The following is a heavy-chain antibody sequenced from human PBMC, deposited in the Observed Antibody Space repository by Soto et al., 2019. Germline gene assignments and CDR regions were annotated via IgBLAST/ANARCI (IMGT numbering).Heavy chain of an antibody. CDR3: ARVAAEPGLYYYYYYYMDV. J-gene: IGHJ6*03. Sequence: ETLSLTCAVYGGSFSGYYWSWIRQPPGKGLEWIGEINHSGSTNYNPSLKSRVTISVDTSKNQFSLKLSSVTAADTAVYYCARVAAEPGLYYYYYYYMDVWGKGTTV. D-gene: IGHD1-1*01. CDR1: GGSFSGYY. V-gene: IGHV4-34*01. CDR2: INHSGST.